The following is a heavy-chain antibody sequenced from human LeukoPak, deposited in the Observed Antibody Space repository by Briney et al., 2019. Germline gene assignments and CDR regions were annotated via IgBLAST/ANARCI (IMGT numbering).Heavy chain of an antibody. J-gene: IGHJ4*02. CDR2: IIPIFGTA. D-gene: IGHD6-6*01. Sequence: ASVKVSCKASGYTFTGYYMHWVRQAPGQGLEWMGRIIPIFGTANYAQKFQGRVTITADESTSTAYMELSSLRSEDTAVYYCARAYSSSQLDYWGQGTLVTVSS. CDR1: GYTFTGYY. V-gene: IGHV1-69*13. CDR3: ARAYSSSQLDY.